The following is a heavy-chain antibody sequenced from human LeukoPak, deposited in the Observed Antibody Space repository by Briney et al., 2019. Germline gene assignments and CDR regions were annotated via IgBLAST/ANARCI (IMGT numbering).Heavy chain of an antibody. D-gene: IGHD3-16*01. CDR3: TAHFLYHRGTDV. CDR1: GFTLRKAW. V-gene: IGHV3-15*01. Sequence: TGGSLRPSRVASGFTLRKAWMIGVRQAPGKGLEWVGHIKSKNAGGTTDYAAPVKGRFTTSRDDSKNTLYLQMNSLKTEDTAVYYCTAHFLYHRGTDVRGQATTVTVSS. J-gene: IGHJ6*02. CDR2: IKSKNAGGTT.